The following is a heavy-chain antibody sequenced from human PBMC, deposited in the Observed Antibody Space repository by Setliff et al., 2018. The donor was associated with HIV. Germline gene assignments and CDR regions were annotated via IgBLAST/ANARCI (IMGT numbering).Heavy chain of an antibody. CDR1: GGSFSGYY. CDR2: IHYSGST. J-gene: IGHJ4*02. D-gene: IGHD3-22*01. V-gene: IGHV4-34*01. Sequence: PSETLSLTCAVYGGSFSGYYWSWIRQPPGKGLEWIGEIHYSGSTNYSPSLKSRVTISVDTSKNQFSLRLNSVIAADTAVYYCARKTEYYYDTSGFNPYAFDNWGQGNLVTVSS. CDR3: ARKTEYYYDTSGFNPYAFDN.